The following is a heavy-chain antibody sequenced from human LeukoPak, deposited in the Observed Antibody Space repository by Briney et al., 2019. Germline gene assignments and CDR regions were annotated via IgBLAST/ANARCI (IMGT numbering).Heavy chain of an antibody. CDR2: ISGDGGST. J-gene: IGHJ4*02. D-gene: IGHD6-19*01. CDR3: ARESETSGWYDY. CDR1: GFTFSGYW. V-gene: IGHV3-43*01. Sequence: PGGSLRLSCAASGFTFSGYWMHWVRQAPGKGLEWVSLISGDGGSTFYADSVRGRFTISRDNTRKSLSLQMSSLRSEDTALYYCARESETSGWYDYWGQGTLVTVSS.